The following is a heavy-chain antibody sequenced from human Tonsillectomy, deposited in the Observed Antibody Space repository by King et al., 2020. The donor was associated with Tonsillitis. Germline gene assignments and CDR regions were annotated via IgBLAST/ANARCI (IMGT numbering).Heavy chain of an antibody. D-gene: IGHD3-22*01. Sequence: VQLVESGGGLVQPGGSLRLSCAASGFTFSSYWRSWVRQAPGKGLEWVANIKQDGSEKYYVDSVKGRFTISRDNAKNSLYPQMNSLRAEDTAVYYCARDALTDSSGYYYSDFDYWGQGTLVTVSS. CDR3: ARDALTDSSGYYYSDFDY. CDR2: IKQDGSEK. V-gene: IGHV3-7*01. J-gene: IGHJ4*02. CDR1: GFTFSSYW.